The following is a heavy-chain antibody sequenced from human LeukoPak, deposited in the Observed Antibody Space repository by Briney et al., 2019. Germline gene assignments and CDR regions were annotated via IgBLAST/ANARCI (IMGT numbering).Heavy chain of an antibody. V-gene: IGHV3-15*07. CDR2: IKPKTDGETT. Sequence: WIRQAPGKGLEWVGRIKPKTDGETTEYAAPVKDRFSISRDDSKSMMYLQMNSLKTEDTAVYYCITPLPYSAQGGQGTLVTVSS. D-gene: IGHD2-21*01. J-gene: IGHJ4*02. CDR3: ITPLPYSAQ.